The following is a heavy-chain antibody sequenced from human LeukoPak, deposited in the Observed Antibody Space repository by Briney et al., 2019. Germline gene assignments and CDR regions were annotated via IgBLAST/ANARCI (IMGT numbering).Heavy chain of an antibody. CDR2: ISGSGGTT. CDR1: GFSFSNYA. CDR3: AKGHYDYVWGSSSDY. J-gene: IGHJ4*02. V-gene: IGHV3-23*01. Sequence: GGSLRLSCAASGFSFSNYAMSWVRQAPGKGLEWASGISGSGGTTYYADTVKGRFTISRDNSKNTLYVQMNSLRAEDTAVYYCAKGHYDYVWGSSSDYWGQGTLVTVSS. D-gene: IGHD3-16*01.